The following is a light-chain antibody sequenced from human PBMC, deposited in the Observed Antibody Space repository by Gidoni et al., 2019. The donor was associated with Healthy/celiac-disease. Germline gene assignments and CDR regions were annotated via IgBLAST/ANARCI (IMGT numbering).Light chain of an antibody. CDR3: LQDYNSPPT. CDR1: QGIRND. Sequence: AIQMTQAPSSLSASVGDRVTITCRASQGIRNDLGWYQQKPGKAPKLLIYAASSLQSGVPSRFSGSGSGTDFTLTISSLQPEDFATYYCLQDYNSPPTFXQXTKVEIK. V-gene: IGKV1-6*01. CDR2: AAS. J-gene: IGKJ1*01.